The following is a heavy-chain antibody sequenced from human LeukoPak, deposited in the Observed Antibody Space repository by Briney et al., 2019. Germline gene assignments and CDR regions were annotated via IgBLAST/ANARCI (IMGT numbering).Heavy chain of an antibody. CDR2: INHSGST. CDR3: ARHRASPFDY. V-gene: IGHV4-34*01. CDR1: GGSFSGYY. J-gene: IGHJ4*02. Sequence: SETLSLACAVYGGSFSGYYWSWIRQPPGRGLEWIGEINHSGSTNYNPSLKSRVTISVDTSKNQFSLKLSSVTAADTAVYYCARHRASPFDYWGQGTLVTVSS.